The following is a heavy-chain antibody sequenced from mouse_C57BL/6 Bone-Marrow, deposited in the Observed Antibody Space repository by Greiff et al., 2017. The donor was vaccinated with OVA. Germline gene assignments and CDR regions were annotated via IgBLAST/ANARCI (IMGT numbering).Heavy chain of an antibody. CDR1: GYTFTSYW. V-gene: IGHV1-64*01. CDR2: IHPNSGST. Sequence: QVQLQQPGAELVKPGASVKLSCKASGYTFTSYWMHWVKQRPGQGLEWIGMIHPNSGSTNYNEKFKSKATLTVDKSSSTAYMQLSSLTSDDSAVYYCARGGYYYYGIRGSWFAYWGQGTLVTVSA. D-gene: IGHD1-1*01. CDR3: ARGGYYYYGIRGSWFAY. J-gene: IGHJ3*01.